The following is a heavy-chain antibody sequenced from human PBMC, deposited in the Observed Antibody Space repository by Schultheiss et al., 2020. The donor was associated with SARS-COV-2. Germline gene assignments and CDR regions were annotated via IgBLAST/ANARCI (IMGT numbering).Heavy chain of an antibody. J-gene: IGHJ4*02. V-gene: IGHV1-24*01. Sequence: ASVKVSCKVSGYTLTELSMHWVRQAPGKGLEWMGGFDPEDGETIYAQKFQGRVTMTEDTSTDTAYMELSSLRSEDTAVYYCARAPPRVRYGDDHIDYWGQGTLVTVSS. D-gene: IGHD4-17*01. CDR1: GYTLTELS. CDR3: ARAPPRVRYGDDHIDY. CDR2: FDPEDGET.